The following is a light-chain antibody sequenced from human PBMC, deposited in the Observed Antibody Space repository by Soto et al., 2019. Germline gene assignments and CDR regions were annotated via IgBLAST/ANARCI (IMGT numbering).Light chain of an antibody. Sequence: EIVMTQSPATLSASPGERATLSCRASQSVSSNLAWYQQKPGQAPRLLIYGASTRATGIPARFIGSGSGTEFTLTISSLQSEDFVVYYCQQYNNGPPYTFGQGTKLEIK. V-gene: IGKV3-15*01. J-gene: IGKJ2*01. CDR3: QQYNNGPPYT. CDR2: GAS. CDR1: QSVSSN.